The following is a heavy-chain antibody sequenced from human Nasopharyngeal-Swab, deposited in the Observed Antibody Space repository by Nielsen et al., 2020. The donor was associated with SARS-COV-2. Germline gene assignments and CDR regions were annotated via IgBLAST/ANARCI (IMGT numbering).Heavy chain of an antibody. CDR3: VKDLAYDEVS. J-gene: IGHJ5*02. D-gene: IGHD5-12*01. Sequence: GESLKISCAASGFTFSTYDMTWVRQAPGKGLEWVSTLDAGGINTWYADSVKGRFTISRDNSKNTLYLQMNSLRGEDTAIYYCVKDLAYDEVSWGQGTLVTVSS. V-gene: IGHV3-23*01. CDR2: LDAGGINT. CDR1: GFTFSTYD.